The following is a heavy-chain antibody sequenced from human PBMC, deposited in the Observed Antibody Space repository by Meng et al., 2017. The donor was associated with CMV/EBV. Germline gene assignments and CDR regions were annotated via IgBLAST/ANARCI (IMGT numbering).Heavy chain of an antibody. J-gene: IGHJ4*02. Sequence: SETLSFTCAVYGGSFSGYYWSWIRQPPGKGLEWIGEINHSGSTNYNPSLKSRVTISVDTSKNQFSLKLSSVTAADTAVYYCARGAHCSSTSCYNIWGQGTLVTVSS. D-gene: IGHD2-2*01. V-gene: IGHV4-34*01. CDR1: GGSFSGYY. CDR3: ARGAHCSSTSCYNI. CDR2: INHSGST.